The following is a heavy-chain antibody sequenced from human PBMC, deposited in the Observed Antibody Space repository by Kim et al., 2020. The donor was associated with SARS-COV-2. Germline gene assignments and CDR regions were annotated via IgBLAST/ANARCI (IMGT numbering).Heavy chain of an antibody. CDR1: GFTFSSYA. CDR2: ISGSGGST. V-gene: IGHV3-23*01. D-gene: IGHD3-22*01. J-gene: IGHJ5*02. CDR3: AKDHRDYYDSSGVVDP. Sequence: GGSLRLSCAASGFTFSSYAMSWVRQAPGKGLEWVSAISGSGGSTYYADSVKGRFTISRDNSKNTLYLQMNSLRAEDTAVYYCAKDHRDYYDSSGVVDPWGQGTLVTVSS.